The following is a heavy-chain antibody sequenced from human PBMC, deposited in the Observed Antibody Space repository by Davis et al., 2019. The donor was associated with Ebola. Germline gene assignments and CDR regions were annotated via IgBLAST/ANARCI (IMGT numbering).Heavy chain of an antibody. CDR1: GYTFTAYF. V-gene: IGHV1-2*02. Sequence: ASVKVSCKASGYTFTAYFIHWVRQAPGQGLEWMGWINPNTGGTDYAQKFKGRVTMTTDTSISTAYMEFSSLRSDDSALYYGARESRVHYESGMSGADYWGLGTVVTVSS. CDR3: ARESRVHYESGMSGADY. J-gene: IGHJ4*02. D-gene: IGHD3-10*01. CDR2: INPNTGGT.